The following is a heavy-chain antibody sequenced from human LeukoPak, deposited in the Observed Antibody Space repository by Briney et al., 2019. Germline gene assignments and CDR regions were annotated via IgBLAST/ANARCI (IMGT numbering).Heavy chain of an antibody. V-gene: IGHV4-39*01. CDR2: IYYSGST. CDR1: GGSISSYY. Sequence: SETLSLTCTVSGGSISSYYWGWIRQPPGKGLEWIGSIYYSGSTYYNPSLKSRVTISVDTSKNQFSLKLSSVTAADTAVYYCARQLGYCSSTSCYADKVDYWGQGALVTVSS. J-gene: IGHJ4*02. D-gene: IGHD2-2*01. CDR3: ARQLGYCSSTSCYADKVDY.